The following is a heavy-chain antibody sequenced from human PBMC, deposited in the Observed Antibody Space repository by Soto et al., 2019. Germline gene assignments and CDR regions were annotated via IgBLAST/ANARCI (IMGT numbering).Heavy chain of an antibody. CDR1: GFTVSSNY. D-gene: IGHD2-15*01. Sequence: EVQLVESGGGLVQPGGSLRLSCAASGFTVSSNYMSWVRQAPGKGLEWVSVIYSGGSTYYADSVKGRFTISRDNSKNTLYRQMNSLRAEDTAVYYCARRGCSGGSCYLSYWGQGTLVTVSS. J-gene: IGHJ4*02. V-gene: IGHV3-66*01. CDR2: IYSGGST. CDR3: ARRGCSGGSCYLSY.